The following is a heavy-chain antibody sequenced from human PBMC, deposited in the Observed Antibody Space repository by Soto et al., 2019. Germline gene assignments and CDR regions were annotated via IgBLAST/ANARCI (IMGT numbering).Heavy chain of an antibody. Sequence: ASVKVSCKASGYTFTSYYMHWLRQAPGQGLEWMGIINPSGGSTSYAQKFQGRVTMTRDTSTSTVYMELSSLRSEDTAVYYCARDVPSSTYGPDPRMDVWGQGTTVTVSS. CDR3: ARDVPSSTYGPDPRMDV. D-gene: IGHD4-17*01. J-gene: IGHJ6*02. V-gene: IGHV1-46*01. CDR1: GYTFTSYY. CDR2: INPSGGST.